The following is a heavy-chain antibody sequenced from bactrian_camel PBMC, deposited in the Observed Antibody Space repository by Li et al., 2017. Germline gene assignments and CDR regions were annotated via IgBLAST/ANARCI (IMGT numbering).Heavy chain of an antibody. CDR1: GPMYGYYC. CDR2: IYSGGGRA. Sequence: HVQLVESGGGSVQAGGSLRLSCAVSGPMYGYYCMGWFRQAPGKEREAVAAIYSGGGRAHYDDTRVTVSLDNAKKTMYVQMNGLKPDDTATYYCAADSGLFGCISWRLPAEFHVWGQGTQVTVS. CDR3: AADSGLFGCISWRLPAEFHV. D-gene: IGHD3*01. J-gene: IGHJ4*01. V-gene: IGHV3S54*01.